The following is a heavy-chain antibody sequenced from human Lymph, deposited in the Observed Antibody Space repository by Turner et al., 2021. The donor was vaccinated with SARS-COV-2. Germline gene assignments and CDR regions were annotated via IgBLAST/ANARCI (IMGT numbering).Heavy chain of an antibody. CDR2: IYSGCST. D-gene: IGHD4-17*01. J-gene: IGHJ4*02. CDR3: ARVLPYGDYFDY. Sequence: EVQLVESGGGLIQPGGSLRLSCAASGFTVSSNYMTWVRQAPGKGLGLVSLIYSGCSTYYADSVKGRFTISRDNSKNTLYLQMNSLRADDTAVYYCARVLPYGDYFDYWGQGTLVTVSS. CDR1: GFTVSSNY. V-gene: IGHV3-53*01.